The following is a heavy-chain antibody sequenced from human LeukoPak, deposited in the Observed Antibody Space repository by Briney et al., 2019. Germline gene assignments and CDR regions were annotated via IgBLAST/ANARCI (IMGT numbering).Heavy chain of an antibody. V-gene: IGHV4-34*01. CDR3: ATGWPQLAKY. D-gene: IGHD6-13*01. J-gene: IGHJ4*02. CDR1: GGSFSGYY. CDR2: INHGGST. Sequence: SETLSLTCAVYGGSFSGYYWSWIRQPAGKGLEWIGGINHGGSTNYNPSLKSRVTISVDTSKNQFSLKLSSVTAADTAVYYCATGWPQLAKYGRQGTLVTVSS.